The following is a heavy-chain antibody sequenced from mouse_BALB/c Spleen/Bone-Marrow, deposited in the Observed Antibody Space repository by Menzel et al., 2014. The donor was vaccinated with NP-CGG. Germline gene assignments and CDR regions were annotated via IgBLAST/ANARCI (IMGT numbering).Heavy chain of an antibody. J-gene: IGHJ2*01. Sequence: QAQLQQSGAELVKPGASVKLSCKASGYTFTSYWMHWVKQRPGQGLEWIGEIDPGTGRTDYNKKFKSRATLTVDKSSSTAYMHLSSLTSEDSAVYYCARINGYDYGGHGTPPPGSS. CDR1: GYTFTSYW. CDR3: ARINGYDY. CDR2: IDPGTGRT. D-gene: IGHD2-2*01. V-gene: IGHV1S81*02.